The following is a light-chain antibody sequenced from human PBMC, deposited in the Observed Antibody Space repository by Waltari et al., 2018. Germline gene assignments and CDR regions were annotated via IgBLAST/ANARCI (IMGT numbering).Light chain of an antibody. V-gene: IGKV3-11*01. J-gene: IGKJ1*01. Sequence: VLTQSPATLSLSPGERATLSCRASQSVSSYLAWYEQKPGQAPRLLISDASNRAAGIPARFSGSGSGTDFTLTISRLEPGDFAVYFCQQRGHWPPTFGQGTKVEIK. CDR1: QSVSSY. CDR2: DAS. CDR3: QQRGHWPPT.